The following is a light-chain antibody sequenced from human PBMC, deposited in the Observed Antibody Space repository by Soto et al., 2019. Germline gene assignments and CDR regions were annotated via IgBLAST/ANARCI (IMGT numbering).Light chain of an antibody. Sequence: DIQMTQSPSTLSASVGDRVTITCRASQTISSWLAWYQQKPGKAPKLLIYKASTLKSGGPSRFSGSGYGTEFTLTISSLQPDDFATYYGQHYNSYSEAFGQGTKVDIK. V-gene: IGKV1-5*03. CDR2: KAS. J-gene: IGKJ1*01. CDR1: QTISSW. CDR3: QHYNSYSEA.